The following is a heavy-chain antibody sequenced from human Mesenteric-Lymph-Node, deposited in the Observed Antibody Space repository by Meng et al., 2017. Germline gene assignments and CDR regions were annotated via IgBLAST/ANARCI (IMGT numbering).Heavy chain of an antibody. Sequence: GESLKISCAASGFTFSSYWMHWVRQAPGKGLVWVSRINSDGSSTSYADSVKGRFTISGDNAKNTLYLQMNSLRAEDTAVYYCARPRYYDILTGYYDDAFDIWGQGTMVTVSS. D-gene: IGHD3-9*01. J-gene: IGHJ3*02. CDR2: INSDGSST. CDR3: ARPRYYDILTGYYDDAFDI. CDR1: GFTFSSYW. V-gene: IGHV3-74*01.